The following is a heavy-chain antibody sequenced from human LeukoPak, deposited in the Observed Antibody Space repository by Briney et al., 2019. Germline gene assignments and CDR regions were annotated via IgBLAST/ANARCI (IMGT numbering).Heavy chain of an antibody. D-gene: IGHD4-11*01. V-gene: IGHV4-30-4*08. CDR1: GGSISSGDYY. J-gene: IGHJ4*02. Sequence: SXTLSLXCTVSGGSISSGDYYWSWIRQPPGKGLEWIGYIYYSGITYYNPSLKSRVTISVETSKNQFSLKLSSVTAADTAVYYCAREGGDSNSDYFDYWGQGTLVTVSS. CDR3: AREGGDSNSDYFDY. CDR2: IYYSGIT.